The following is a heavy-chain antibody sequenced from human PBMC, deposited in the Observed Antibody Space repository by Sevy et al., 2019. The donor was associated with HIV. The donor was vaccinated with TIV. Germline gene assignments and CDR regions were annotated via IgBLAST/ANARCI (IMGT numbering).Heavy chain of an antibody. V-gene: IGHV6-1*01. CDR3: TRGASWNLDP. D-gene: IGHD1-1*01. J-gene: IGHJ5*02. Sequence: TLSLTCPISGDSVSSDRAAWNWIRQSPSRGLEWLGRTYCRSKWYNGYAPSVKSRITINPDTSKNQFSLQLKSVTPEDTAVYYCTRGASWNLDPWGHGTRVTVSS. CDR1: GDSVSSDRAA. CDR2: TYCRSKWYN.